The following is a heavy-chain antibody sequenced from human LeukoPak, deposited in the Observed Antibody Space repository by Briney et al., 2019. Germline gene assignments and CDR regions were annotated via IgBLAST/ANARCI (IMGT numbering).Heavy chain of an antibody. V-gene: IGHV3-21*01. J-gene: IGHJ3*02. CDR3: APSYSSGWYFDAFDI. D-gene: IGHD6-19*01. CDR1: GFTFSSYS. CDR2: ISSSSSYI. Sequence: GGSLRLSCAASGFTFSSYSMNWVRQAPGKGLEWVSSISSSSSYIYYADSVKGRFTISRDNAKNSLYLQMNSLRAEDTAVYYCAPSYSSGWYFDAFDIWGQGTMVTVSS.